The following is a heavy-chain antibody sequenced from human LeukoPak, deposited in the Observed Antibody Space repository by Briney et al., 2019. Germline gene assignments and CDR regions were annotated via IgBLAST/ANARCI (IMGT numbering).Heavy chain of an antibody. CDR1: GYIFTNYG. V-gene: IGHV1-18*04. CDR2: ISVHNGKT. J-gene: IGHJ4*02. CDR3: ARELTSSSD. Sequence: ASVKVSCKASGYIFTNYGITWVRQAPGQGLEWMGWISVHNGKTNFAQKFRGRVTMTTDTSTNTACMEVRSLTSDDTAVYYCARELTSSSDWGQGTLVTVSS. D-gene: IGHD2-2*01.